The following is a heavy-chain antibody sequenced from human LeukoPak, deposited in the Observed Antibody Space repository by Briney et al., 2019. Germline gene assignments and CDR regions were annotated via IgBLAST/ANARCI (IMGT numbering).Heavy chain of an antibody. J-gene: IGHJ3*02. V-gene: IGHV1-69*13. Sequence: SVKVSCKASGGTFSSYAISWVRQAPGQGLEWMGGIIPIFGTANYAQKFQGRVTITADESTSTAYMELSSLRSEDTAVYYCAGVGDMARGVDAFDIWGQGTMVTVSS. CDR1: GGTFSSYA. D-gene: IGHD3-10*01. CDR3: AGVGDMARGVDAFDI. CDR2: IIPIFGTA.